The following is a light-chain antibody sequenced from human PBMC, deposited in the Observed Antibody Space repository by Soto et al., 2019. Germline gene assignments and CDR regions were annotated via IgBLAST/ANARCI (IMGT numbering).Light chain of an antibody. J-gene: IGKJ1*01. CDR2: DAS. Sequence: EIVLTQSPAILSMSPGERATLSCRASHSVSSYFAWYQQKPGQSPRLLIYDASNRATGVPARFSGSGSGTEFTLTISSLESEYFGFYYCRHRRYWPATLAHGTEVDIK. CDR1: HSVSSY. V-gene: IGKV3-11*01. CDR3: RHRRYWPAT.